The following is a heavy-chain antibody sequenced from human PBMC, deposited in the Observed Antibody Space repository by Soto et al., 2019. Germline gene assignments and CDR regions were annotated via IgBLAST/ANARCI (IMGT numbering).Heavy chain of an antibody. V-gene: IGHV4-34*01. CDR3: ARRKGIYGSGQRRWFDP. CDR2: INHSGST. D-gene: IGHD3-10*01. Sequence: QVQLQQWGAGLLKPSETLSLTCAVYGGSFSGYYWSWIRQPPGKGLEWIGEINHSGSTNYNPSLKSRVTLSVXXAXNXXSLKLSSVTAADTAVYYCARRKGIYGSGQRRWFDPWGQGTLVTVSS. J-gene: IGHJ5*02. CDR1: GGSFSGYY.